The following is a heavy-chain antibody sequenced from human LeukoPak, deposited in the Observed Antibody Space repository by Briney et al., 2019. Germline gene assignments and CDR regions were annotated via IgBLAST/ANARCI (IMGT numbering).Heavy chain of an antibody. J-gene: IGHJ6*03. CDR1: GYTFTDYY. Sequence: GASVKVSCKASGYTFTDYYMHWVRQAPGQGLEWMGWINPNSGGTNYAQKFQDRVTMTRDTSISTAYMELNRLRSDDTAIYYCARAPMQVSNMDVWGKGTTVTVSS. CDR2: INPNSGGT. D-gene: IGHD1-14*01. CDR3: ARAPMQVSNMDV. V-gene: IGHV1-2*02.